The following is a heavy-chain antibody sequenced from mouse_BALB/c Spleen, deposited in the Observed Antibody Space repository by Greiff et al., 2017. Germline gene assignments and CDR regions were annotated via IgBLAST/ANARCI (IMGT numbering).Heavy chain of an antibody. J-gene: IGHJ3*01. CDR2: ISYDGSN. D-gene: IGHD4-1*01. V-gene: IGHV3-6*02. CDR1: GYSITSGYY. Sequence: DVKLQESGPGLVKPSQSLSLTCSVTGYSITSGYYWNWIRQFPGNKLEWMGYISYDGSNNYNPSLKNRISITRDTSKNQFFLKLNSVTTEDTATYYCARELAAWFAYWGQGTLVTVSA. CDR3: ARELAAWFAY.